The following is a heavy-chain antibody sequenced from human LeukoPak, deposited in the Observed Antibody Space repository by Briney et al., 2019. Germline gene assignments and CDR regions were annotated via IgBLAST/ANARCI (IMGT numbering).Heavy chain of an antibody. D-gene: IGHD3-3*01. V-gene: IGHV1-2*06. Sequence: GASVKVSCKASGYTFTGYYMRWVRQAPGQGLEWMGRINPNSGGTHSAQKSQGRVTMTRDTSISTAYMELSRLRSDDTAVYYCAWDKGDDFWSGYSYSFDYWGQGTLVTVSS. CDR1: GYTFTGYY. J-gene: IGHJ4*02. CDR2: INPNSGGT. CDR3: AWDKGDDFWSGYSYSFDY.